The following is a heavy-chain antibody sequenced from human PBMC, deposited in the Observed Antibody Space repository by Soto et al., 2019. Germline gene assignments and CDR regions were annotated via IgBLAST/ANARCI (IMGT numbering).Heavy chain of an antibody. J-gene: IGHJ4*02. Sequence: PSETLSLTCTVSCGSISSGGYYWSWIRQHPGKGLEWIGYIYYSGSTYYNPSLKSRVTISVDTSKNQFSLKLSSVTAADTAVYYWAGGGYYYDSSGYYFRGQGTPVTVSS. D-gene: IGHD3-22*01. V-gene: IGHV4-31*03. CDR3: AGGGYYYDSSGYYF. CDR1: CGSISSGGYY. CDR2: IYYSGST.